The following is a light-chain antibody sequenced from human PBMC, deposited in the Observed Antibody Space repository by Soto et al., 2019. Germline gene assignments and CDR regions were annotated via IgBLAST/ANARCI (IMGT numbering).Light chain of an antibody. CDR3: SSYTDSSKYV. J-gene: IGLJ1*01. CDR2: EGS. Sequence: QSALAQPASVSGSPGQSITISCTGSSSDIGGFGLVSWYRHHPGEAPKLIIFEGSKRPSGVSSRFSGSKSGNAASLTISGLQAEDEADYYCSSYTDSSKYVFGTGTKVTVL. V-gene: IGLV2-14*02. CDR1: SSDIGGFGL.